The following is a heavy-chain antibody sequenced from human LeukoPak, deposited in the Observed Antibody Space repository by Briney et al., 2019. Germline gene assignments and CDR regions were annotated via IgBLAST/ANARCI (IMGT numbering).Heavy chain of an antibody. J-gene: IGHJ3*02. D-gene: IGHD1-1*01. CDR1: GFTFSNYK. Sequence: GGSLRLSCAASGFTFSNYKMNWVRQAPGKGLEWVSSIGTDGSYIYYADSVQGRFTISRDNAKNSLYLQMNSLTAEDTAVYYCARKMKTGDRVGTFDIWGQGTMVTVSS. V-gene: IGHV3-21*01. CDR3: ARKMKTGDRVGTFDI. CDR2: IGTDGSYI.